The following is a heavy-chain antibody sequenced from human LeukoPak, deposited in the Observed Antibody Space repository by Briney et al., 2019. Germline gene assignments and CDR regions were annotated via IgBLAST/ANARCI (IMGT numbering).Heavy chain of an antibody. CDR2: IYYSGST. J-gene: IGHJ4*02. V-gene: IGHV4-59*01. D-gene: IGHD6-19*01. CDR3: ASGYSSGWYVPSLDY. CDR1: GGSISSYY. Sequence: SETLSLTCTVSGGSISSYYWSWIRQPPGKGLEWIGYIYYSGSTNYNPSLKSRVTISVDTSKNQFSLKLSSVTAADTAVYYCASGYSSGWYVPSLDYWGQGTLITVSS.